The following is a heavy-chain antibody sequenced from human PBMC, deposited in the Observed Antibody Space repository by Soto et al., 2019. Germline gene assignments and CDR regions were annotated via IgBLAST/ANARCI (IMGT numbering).Heavy chain of an antibody. CDR1: GFSLTTSGVG. CDR3: AHRVLRTVFGLVTTTAIYFDF. CDR2: IYWADDK. J-gene: IGHJ4*02. Sequence: QITLNESGPTLVKPTQTLTLTCTFSGFSLTTSGVGVGWIRQSPGKAPEWLALIYWADDKRYSPSLQSRLTITKDTAKNQVVLTMANLDPADTATYYCAHRVLRTVFGLVTTTAIYFDFWGQGTPVAVSS. D-gene: IGHD3-3*01. V-gene: IGHV2-5*02.